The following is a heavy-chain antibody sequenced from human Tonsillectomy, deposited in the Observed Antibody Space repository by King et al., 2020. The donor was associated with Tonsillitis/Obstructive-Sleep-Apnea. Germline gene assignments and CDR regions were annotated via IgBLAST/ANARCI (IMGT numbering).Heavy chain of an antibody. D-gene: IGHD3-22*01. Sequence: VQLVQSGGGLVKPGGSLRLSCAASGFTFSSYSMNWGRQAPGKGLEWGSSISSSSSYIYYADSVKGRFTISRDNAKKSLYLQMNSLRAEDTAVYYCARDSGSGYEFDYWGQGTLVTVSS. CDR1: GFTFSSYS. CDR2: ISSSSSYI. CDR3: ARDSGSGYEFDY. J-gene: IGHJ4*02. V-gene: IGHV3-21*01.